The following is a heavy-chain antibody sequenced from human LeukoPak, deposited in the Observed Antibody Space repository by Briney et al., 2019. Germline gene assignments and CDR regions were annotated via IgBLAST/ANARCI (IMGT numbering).Heavy chain of an antibody. J-gene: IGHJ4*02. CDR3: ARYSGGSYFIADY. Sequence: SETLSLTCIVSGGSISSYYWSWIRQSPGKGLEWIGYIDYSGSAYYNPSLKSRVTISVDTSKNQFSLKLSSVTAADTAVYYCARYSGGSYFIADYWGQGTLVTVSS. D-gene: IGHD1-26*01. CDR1: GGSISSYY. V-gene: IGHV4-59*08. CDR2: IDYSGSA.